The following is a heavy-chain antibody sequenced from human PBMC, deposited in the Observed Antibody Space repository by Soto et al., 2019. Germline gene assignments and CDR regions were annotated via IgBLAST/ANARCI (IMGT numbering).Heavy chain of an antibody. CDR3: ARELSGNCFAFDL. V-gene: IGHV3-11*01. D-gene: IGHD1-26*01. Sequence: QVQLVESGGDLVKPGGSLRLSCAASGFTFSDHYMSWIRQAPGKGLEWISYMTRSGSSSSYADSVKGRFTISRDNAKNSLYLQMNSLRGDDTAVYYCARELSGNCFAFDLWGQGTMVTVSS. J-gene: IGHJ3*01. CDR1: GFTFSDHY. CDR2: MTRSGSSS.